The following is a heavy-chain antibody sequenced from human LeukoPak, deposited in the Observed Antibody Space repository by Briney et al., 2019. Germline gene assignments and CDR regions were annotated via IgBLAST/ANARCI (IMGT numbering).Heavy chain of an antibody. J-gene: IGHJ6*02. D-gene: IGHD3-10*01. CDR2: IIPIFGIA. Sequence: SVKVSCKASGGTFSSYAISWVRQAPGQGLEWMGRIIPIFGIANYAQKFQGRVTIIADKSTSTAYMELSSLRSEDTAVYYCARSLLFGSGSYYGYPHRGWGVWGQGTTVTVSS. V-gene: IGHV1-69*04. CDR1: GGTFSSYA. CDR3: ARSLLFGSGSYYGYPHRGWGV.